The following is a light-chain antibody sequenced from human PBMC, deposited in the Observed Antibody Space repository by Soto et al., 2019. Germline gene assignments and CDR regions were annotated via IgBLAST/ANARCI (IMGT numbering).Light chain of an antibody. V-gene: IGKV3-15*01. CDR1: QSVKSN. CDR2: GAS. Sequence: EIVLTQSPATLSVSPGERATLSCRASQSVKSNLAWYQQKPGQAPRLLIYGASTRATGIPARFSGSGSGTEFTLTISNLQSEDFAVYYCQHYNHWLWTFGQGTKVDIK. J-gene: IGKJ1*01. CDR3: QHYNHWLWT.